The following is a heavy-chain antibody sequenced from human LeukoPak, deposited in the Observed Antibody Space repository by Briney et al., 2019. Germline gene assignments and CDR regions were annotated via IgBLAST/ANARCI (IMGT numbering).Heavy chain of an antibody. Sequence: GGSLRLSCVASGFTFGKYWMSWVRQAPGKGLEWVANIKQDGSEKYYVDSVKGRFTISRDNAKNSLYLQMDSLRVEDTAVYYCARGRKIVVVMGGFFDYWGQGTLVTVSS. CDR2: IKQDGSEK. CDR1: GFTFGKYW. V-gene: IGHV3-7*03. D-gene: IGHD3-22*01. J-gene: IGHJ4*02. CDR3: ARGRKIVVVMGGFFDY.